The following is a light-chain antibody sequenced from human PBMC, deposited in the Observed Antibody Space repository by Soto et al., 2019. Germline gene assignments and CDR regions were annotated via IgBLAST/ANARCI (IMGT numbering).Light chain of an antibody. J-gene: IGLJ1*01. Sequence: QSALTQPPSASGSPGQSVTISCTGTSSDVGGYNYVSWYQQHPGQAPKIMIYGVTKRPSGVPDRFSGSKSGNTASLTVSGLQAEDEADYYCSSFGGSNNYVFGTGTQLTVL. CDR2: GVT. CDR3: SSFGGSNNYV. V-gene: IGLV2-8*01. CDR1: SSDVGGYNY.